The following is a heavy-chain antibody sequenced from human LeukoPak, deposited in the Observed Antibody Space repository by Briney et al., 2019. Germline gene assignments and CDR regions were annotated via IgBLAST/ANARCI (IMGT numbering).Heavy chain of an antibody. CDR3: ARQSLTPSTNFDY. Sequence: SETLSLTCTVSGDSISSSSYYWGWIRQPPGKGLEWIGSIYSSGGTYYNPSLKSRVTISLDTSKNQFSLKLSSVTAADTAVYSCARQSLTPSTNFDYWGQGTLVTVSS. CDR1: GDSISSSSYY. D-gene: IGHD4-23*01. CDR2: IYSSGGT. V-gene: IGHV4-39*01. J-gene: IGHJ4*02.